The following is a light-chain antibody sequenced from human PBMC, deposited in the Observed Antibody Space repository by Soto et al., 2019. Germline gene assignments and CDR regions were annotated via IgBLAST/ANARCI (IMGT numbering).Light chain of an antibody. CDR1: QSISSY. Sequence: DIQMTQSPSSLSASVLAKVTLPLRASQSISSYLNWYQQKPGKAPKLLIYAASSLQSGVPSRFSGSGSGTDFTLTINSLQPDDFATYYCQQANSFPITFGQGTRLEIK. CDR3: QQANSFPIT. CDR2: AAS. V-gene: IGKV1-39*01. J-gene: IGKJ5*01.